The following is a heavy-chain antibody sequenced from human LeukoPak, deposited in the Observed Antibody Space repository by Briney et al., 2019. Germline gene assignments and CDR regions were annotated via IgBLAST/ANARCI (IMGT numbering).Heavy chain of an antibody. CDR2: IYYSGST. J-gene: IGHJ4*02. Sequence: PSQTLSLTCTVSGGSISSGDYYWSWIRQPPGKGLEWIGYIYYSGSTYYNPSLKSRVTISVDTSKNQFSLNLTSVTAADSAVYYCARARGRLLLIDYWGQGTLVTVSS. V-gene: IGHV4-30-4*01. CDR3: ARARGRLLLIDY. D-gene: IGHD2-15*01. CDR1: GGSISSGDYY.